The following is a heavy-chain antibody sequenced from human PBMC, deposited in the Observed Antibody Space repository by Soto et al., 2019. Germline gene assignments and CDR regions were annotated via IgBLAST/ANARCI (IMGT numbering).Heavy chain of an antibody. CDR2: IYYSGST. J-gene: IGHJ4*02. CDR1: GGSISSYY. V-gene: IGHV4-59*08. CDR3: ARNYGPGYTFDY. D-gene: IGHD3-10*01. Sequence: TLSLTCTVSGGSISSYYWSWIRQPPGKGLEWIGYIYYSGSTNYNPSLKSRVTISVDTSKNQFSLKLSSVTAADTAVYYCARNYGPGYTFDYWGQGTLVNVSS.